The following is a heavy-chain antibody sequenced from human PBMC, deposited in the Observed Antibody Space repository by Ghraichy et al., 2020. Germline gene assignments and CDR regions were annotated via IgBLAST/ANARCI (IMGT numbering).Heavy chain of an antibody. CDR2: VSGSGGTT. CDR3: AAYMIREPQPSY. J-gene: IGHJ4*02. CDR1: GFSFRDYR. V-gene: IGHV3-23*01. Sequence: GGSLRLSCEMSGFSFRDYRMNWVRQVPGKGLEWVSAVSGSGGTTFYSDSVKGRFSISRDNSKSTLYLQMNSLRVEDTAVYYCAAYMIREPQPSYWGQGTLVTVSS. D-gene: IGHD3-10*01.